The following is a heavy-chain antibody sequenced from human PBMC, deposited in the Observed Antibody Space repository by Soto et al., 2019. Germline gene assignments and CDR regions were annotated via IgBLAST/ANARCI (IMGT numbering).Heavy chain of an antibody. CDR3: ARDQGGGGVIDY. J-gene: IGHJ4*02. CDR2: IYYSGST. CDR1: GGSISSGGYY. Sequence: PSETLSLTCTVSGGSISSGGYYWSWIRQHPGKGLEWIGYIYYSGSTYYNPSLKSRVTISVDTSKNQFSLKLSSVTAADTAVYYCARDQGGGGVIDYWGQGTLVTV. V-gene: IGHV4-31*03. D-gene: IGHD3-16*01.